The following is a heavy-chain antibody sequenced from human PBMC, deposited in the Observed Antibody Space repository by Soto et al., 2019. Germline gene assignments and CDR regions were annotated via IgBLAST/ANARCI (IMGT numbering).Heavy chain of an antibody. V-gene: IGHV4-31*03. J-gene: IGHJ4*02. CDR3: ARGSVGKRPIPFDY. D-gene: IGHD1-26*01. Sequence: QVQLQESGPGLVKPSQTLSLTCTVSGGSISSGGYYWSWIRQHPGKGLEGIGYIYYSGSTYYNPFLKSRVTIAVDTSKNQFSLKLSSVTAADTAVYYCARGSVGKRPIPFDYWGQGTLVTVSS. CDR2: IYYSGST. CDR1: GGSISSGGYY.